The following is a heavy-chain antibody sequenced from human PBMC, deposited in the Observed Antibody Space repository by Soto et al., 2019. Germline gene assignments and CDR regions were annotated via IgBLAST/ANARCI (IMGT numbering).Heavy chain of an antibody. Sequence: PGGSLRLSCAASGFTFSSYAMSWVRQAPGKGLEWVSAISGSGGSTYYADSVKGRFTISRDNSKNTLYLQMNSLRAEDTAVYDCAKVPDIVVVPAAMGYFQHWGQGTLVTVSS. V-gene: IGHV3-23*01. D-gene: IGHD2-2*01. J-gene: IGHJ1*01. CDR2: ISGSGGST. CDR3: AKVPDIVVVPAAMGYFQH. CDR1: GFTFSSYA.